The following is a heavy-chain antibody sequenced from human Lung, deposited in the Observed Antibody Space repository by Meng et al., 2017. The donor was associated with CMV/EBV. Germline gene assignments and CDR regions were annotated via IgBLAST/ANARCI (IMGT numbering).Heavy chain of an antibody. CDR1: GFTFRNYN. D-gene: IGHD6-6*01. CDR2: ISTMSTYM. Sequence: GGSLRLSCAASGFTFRNYNMNWIRQAPGKGLEWVSSISTMSTYMKYADSVKGRFTISRDNAKSSLYLQMNSLRAEDTAVYYCTRPDSSYWPSDDWGQGKLVTVDS. V-gene: IGHV3-21*01. J-gene: IGHJ4*02. CDR3: TRPDSSYWPSDD.